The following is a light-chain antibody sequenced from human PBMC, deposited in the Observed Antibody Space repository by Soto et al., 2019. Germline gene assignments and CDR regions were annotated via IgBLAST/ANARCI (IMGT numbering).Light chain of an antibody. CDR3: QQYNNWPRT. J-gene: IGKJ1*01. V-gene: IGKV3-15*01. CDR1: QSVSSD. Sequence: EIVMTQSPATLSVSPGERATLSCRASQSVSSDLAWYHQKPGQAPRILIYGASTRDTGIPARFSGSGSGTEFTLTINRLQSEDFEVYYCQQYNNWPRTFGQGTKVDIK. CDR2: GAS.